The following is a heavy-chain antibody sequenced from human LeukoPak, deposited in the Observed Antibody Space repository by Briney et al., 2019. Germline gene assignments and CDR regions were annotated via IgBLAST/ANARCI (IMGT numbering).Heavy chain of an antibody. D-gene: IGHD2-21*01. CDR3: ITPLPYSAQ. J-gene: IGHJ4*02. Sequence: GGSLRLSCAASGFTFSNAYMNWVCQAPGKGLEWVGRIKPKTDGETTEYAAPVKGRFSISRDDSKNMLYLQMNSLKTEDTAVYYCITPLPYSAQGGQGTLVTVSS. CDR2: IKPKTDGETT. V-gene: IGHV3-15*07. CDR1: GFTFSNAY.